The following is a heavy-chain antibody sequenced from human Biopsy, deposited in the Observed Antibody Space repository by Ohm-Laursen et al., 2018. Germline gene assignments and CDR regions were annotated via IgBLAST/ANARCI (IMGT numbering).Heavy chain of an antibody. D-gene: IGHD3-16*02. Sequence: TQTLTLTCTFSGFSLSSHGVCVGWIRQPPGEALEWLAIVYWDNDKRYSPSLWSRLNIWKDASKNRVVLTLTDMDPVDTATYYCAHVVITYGGIIALDAFDVWGQGSMVSVSS. V-gene: IGHV2-5*02. CDR2: VYWDNDK. J-gene: IGHJ3*01. CDR1: GFSLSSHGVC. CDR3: AHVVITYGGIIALDAFDV.